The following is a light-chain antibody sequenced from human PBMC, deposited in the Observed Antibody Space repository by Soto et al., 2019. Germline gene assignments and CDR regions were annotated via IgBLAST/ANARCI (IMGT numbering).Light chain of an antibody. V-gene: IGKV3-20*01. CDR3: QQFSSYPLT. J-gene: IGKJ4*01. CDR2: DAS. Sequence: EFVLTQSPGTLSLSPGDSATLSCRASQTVRNNYLAWYQQKPGQAPRLLIYDASSRATGIPDRFSGGGSGTDFTLTISRLEPEDFAVYYCQQFSSYPLTVGGGTKVDI. CDR1: QTVRNNY.